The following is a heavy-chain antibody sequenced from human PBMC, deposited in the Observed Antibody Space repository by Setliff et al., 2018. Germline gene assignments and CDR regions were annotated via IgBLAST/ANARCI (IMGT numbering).Heavy chain of an antibody. CDR1: GFTFGDFA. Sequence: PGGSLRLSCAASGFTFGDFAMTWVRQAPGKGLGWVSGIGGRGISTYYADSVKGRFIISRDNSENTLYLQMNSLRAEDTAVYYCASAGHSGSWFPFDAFHIWGQGTMVTVSS. J-gene: IGHJ3*02. CDR3: ASAGHSGSWFPFDAFHI. CDR2: IGGRGIST. D-gene: IGHD6-13*01. V-gene: IGHV3-23*01.